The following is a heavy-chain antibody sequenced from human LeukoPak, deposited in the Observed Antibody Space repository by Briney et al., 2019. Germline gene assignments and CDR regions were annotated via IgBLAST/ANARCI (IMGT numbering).Heavy chain of an antibody. CDR1: GFNFGDYS. Sequence: GGSLRLSCTASGFNFGDYSLSWFRQAPGVVLEWVAFIRREGYGGTTEYAASVKGRFTISRDDSKSIAYPQMNSLKTEDTGVYYCTRDHDFWRGPLDVWGKGTTVTVSS. J-gene: IGHJ6*04. V-gene: IGHV3-49*03. CDR2: IRREGYGGTT. D-gene: IGHD3-3*01. CDR3: TRDHDFWRGPLDV.